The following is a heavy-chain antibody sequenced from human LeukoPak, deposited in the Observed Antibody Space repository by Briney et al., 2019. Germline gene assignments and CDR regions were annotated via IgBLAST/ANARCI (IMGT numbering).Heavy chain of an antibody. Sequence: GGSLRLSCAASGFTFSDYYMSWIRQAPGKGLEWVSYISSSGSTIYYADSVKGRFTISRDNSKNTLYLQMNSLRAEDTAVYYCARGGGSSAWYFAFDIWGQGTMVTVSS. D-gene: IGHD6-19*01. V-gene: IGHV3-11*04. CDR1: GFTFSDYY. CDR2: ISSSGSTI. J-gene: IGHJ3*02. CDR3: ARGGGSSAWYFAFDI.